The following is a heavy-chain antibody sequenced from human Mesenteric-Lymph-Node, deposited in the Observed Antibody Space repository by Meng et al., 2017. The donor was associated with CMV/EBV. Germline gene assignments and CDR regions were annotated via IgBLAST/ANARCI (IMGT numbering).Heavy chain of an antibody. V-gene: IGHV3-7*01. CDR2: IKQDGSEK. CDR3: ASRDDFWTPWRFDP. CDR1: GFTFSSYW. D-gene: IGHD3-3*01. J-gene: IGHJ5*02. Sequence: GGSLRLSCAASGFTFSSYWMSWVRQAPGKGLEWVANIKQDGSEKYYVDSVKGRFTISRDNAKNSLYLQMNSLRAEDTAVYYCASRDDFWTPWRFDPWGQGTLVTVSS.